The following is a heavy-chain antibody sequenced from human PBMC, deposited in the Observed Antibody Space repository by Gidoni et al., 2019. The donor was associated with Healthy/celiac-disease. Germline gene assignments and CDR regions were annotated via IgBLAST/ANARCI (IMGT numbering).Heavy chain of an antibody. J-gene: IGHJ6*03. D-gene: IGHD2-2*01. CDR1: GFSVSSYG. CDR2: RKQDGSDK. V-gene: IGHV3-7*01. Sequence: EEEVEESEGFLVQSAGTIRLCCAASGFSVSSYGVRWSFKAPGKGLELVATRKQDGSDKYYVDSVKGRFTISRDDVKSALYLKRNRLSAEHISVYYSARDILRYGSSPSCTVARYFDYYIDVWGQGTTVTVSS. CDR3: ARDILRYGSSPSCTVARYFDYYIDV.